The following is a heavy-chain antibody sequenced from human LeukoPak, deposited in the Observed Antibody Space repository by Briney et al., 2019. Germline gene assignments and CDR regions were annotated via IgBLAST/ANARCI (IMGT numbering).Heavy chain of an antibody. J-gene: IGHJ6*03. CDR3: EHRNDYYYYMDV. CDR2: IYRNDDK. Sequence: EYGPTQGKPPQTLTQTCPLSWVLLSTSGVGVGWVRQPPGKALEWLALIYRNDDKRYSPSLKSRLTITKDSSKNQVVLTMTNMDPVDTATYYCEHRNDYYYYMDVWGKGTTVTVSS. CDR1: WVLLSTSGVG. D-gene: IGHD1-1*01. V-gene: IGHV2-5*01.